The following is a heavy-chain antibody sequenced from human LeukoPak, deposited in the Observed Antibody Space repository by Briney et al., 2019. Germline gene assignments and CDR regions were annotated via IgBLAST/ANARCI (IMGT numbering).Heavy chain of an antibody. Sequence: GGSLRLSYAAAGFTFSTYNMNWVRQSPGKGLEWVSPISDSTNYIYYADSVKGRFTISRDNAKNSLYLQMNSLRDEDTAVYYCARDLILADSGGSSAHDFWGQGTLVTVSS. V-gene: IGHV3-21*01. CDR3: ARDLILADSGGSSAHDF. CDR1: GFTFSTYN. CDR2: ISDSTNYI. D-gene: IGHD2-15*01. J-gene: IGHJ4*02.